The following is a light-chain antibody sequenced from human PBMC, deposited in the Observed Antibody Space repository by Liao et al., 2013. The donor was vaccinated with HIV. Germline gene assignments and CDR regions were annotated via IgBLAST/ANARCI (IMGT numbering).Light chain of an antibody. CDR3: QVWDASNDHRM. Sequence: SYVLTQAPSVSVAPGKTARITCTGNNIGDKIVSWYRQKPGQAPVVVIYFESDRPSGTPERFSASNSGNTATLIIRRVEAGDEADYYCQVWDASNDHRMFGGGTKLTVL. J-gene: IGLJ3*02. CDR2: FES. CDR1: NIGDKI. V-gene: IGLV3-21*04.